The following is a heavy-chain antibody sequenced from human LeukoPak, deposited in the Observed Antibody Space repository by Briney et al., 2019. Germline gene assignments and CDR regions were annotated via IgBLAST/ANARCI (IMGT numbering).Heavy chain of an antibody. V-gene: IGHV1-2*02. Sequence: GASVKVSCKASGYTFTGYYMHWVRQAPGQGLEWMGWINPNSGGTNYAQKFQGRVTMTRDTSISTAYMEVSSLRYEDTAVYYCARRAVDTSYYYYMDVWGKGPTVTVS. CDR3: ARRAVDTSYYYYMDV. D-gene: IGHD6-19*01. CDR2: INPNSGGT. J-gene: IGHJ6*03. CDR1: GYTFTGYY.